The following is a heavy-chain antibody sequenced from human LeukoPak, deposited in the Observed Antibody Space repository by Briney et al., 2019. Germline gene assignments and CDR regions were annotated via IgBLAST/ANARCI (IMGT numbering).Heavy chain of an antibody. D-gene: IGHD1-7*01. CDR3: AKGGTGTTVRYFDY. Sequence: PGGSLRLSCVASGFIFSDYYMIWIRQAPGKGLEWISYITGSGSNIYHADSVKGRFTISRDNAKSSLYLQMNSLSAEDTAVYYCAKGGTGTTVRYFDYWGQGTLVTVSS. CDR2: ITGSGSNI. V-gene: IGHV3-11*01. CDR1: GFIFSDYY. J-gene: IGHJ4*02.